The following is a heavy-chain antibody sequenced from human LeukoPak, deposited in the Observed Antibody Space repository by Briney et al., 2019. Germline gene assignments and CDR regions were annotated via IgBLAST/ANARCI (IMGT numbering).Heavy chain of an antibody. D-gene: IGHD3-3*01. CDR2: ISSSSSYI. Sequence: PGGSLRLSCAASGFTFSSYSMNWVRQAPGKGLEWVSSISSSSSYIYYADSVKGRFIISRDNAKNSLYLQMNSLRAEDAAVYYCARAKDNTIFGVVIPYWGQGTLVTVSS. CDR3: ARAKDNTIFGVVIPY. CDR1: GFTFSSYS. J-gene: IGHJ4*02. V-gene: IGHV3-21*06.